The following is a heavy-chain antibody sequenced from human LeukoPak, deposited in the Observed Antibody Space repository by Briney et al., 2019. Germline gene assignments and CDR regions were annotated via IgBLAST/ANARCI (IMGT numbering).Heavy chain of an antibody. V-gene: IGHV1-18*01. J-gene: IGHJ6*03. D-gene: IGHD3-22*01. Sequence: ASVKVSCXASGYTFTNYGFSWVRQAPGQGLEWMGWISGGYINNTNYAQKFQGRVTITADESTSTAYMELSSLRSEDTAVYYCARAWTMTPKRGSMDVWGKGTTVTVSS. CDR2: ISGGYINNT. CDR1: GYTFTNYG. CDR3: ARAWTMTPKRGSMDV.